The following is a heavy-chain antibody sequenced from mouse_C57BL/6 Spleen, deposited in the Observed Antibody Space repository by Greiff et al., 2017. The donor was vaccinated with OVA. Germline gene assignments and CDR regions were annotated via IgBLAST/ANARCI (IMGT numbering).Heavy chain of an antibody. J-gene: IGHJ2*01. Sequence: DVKLVESEGGLVQPGSSLKLSCTASGFTFSDYYMAWVRQVPEKGLEWVANINYDGSSTYYLDSLKSRFIISRDNAKNILYLQMSSLKSEDTATYYCAREEGYDYVFDYWGQGTTLTVSS. CDR3: AREEGYDYVFDY. D-gene: IGHD2-4*01. V-gene: IGHV5-16*01. CDR2: INYDGSST. CDR1: GFTFSDYY.